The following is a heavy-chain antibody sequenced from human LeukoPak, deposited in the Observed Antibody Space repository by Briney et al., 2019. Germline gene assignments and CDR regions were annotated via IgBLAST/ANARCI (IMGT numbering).Heavy chain of an antibody. V-gene: IGHV1-2*04. J-gene: IGHJ4*02. CDR2: INPNSGGT. D-gene: IGHD5-12*01. Sequence: WASVKVSCKASGYTFTGYYMHWVRPAPGQGLEWMGWINPNSGGTNYAQKFQGWVTMTRDTSISTAYMELSRLRSDDTAVYYCARTQKPRIGWLRSSYYFDYWGQGTLVTVSS. CDR1: GYTFTGYY. CDR3: ARTQKPRIGWLRSSYYFDY.